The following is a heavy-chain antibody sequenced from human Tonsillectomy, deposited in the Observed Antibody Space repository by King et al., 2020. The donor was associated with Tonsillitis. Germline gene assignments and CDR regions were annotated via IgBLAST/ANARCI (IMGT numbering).Heavy chain of an antibody. Sequence: VQLVESGGGLVQPGGSLRLSCAASGFTFSNYWMNWVRQAPGKGLEWVANIKEDGSETYYVDSVKGRFTISRDNAKNSLYLQMNSLRAEVTAVYYCARSIAAPLDYWGQGTLVTVSS. D-gene: IGHD6-6*01. J-gene: IGHJ4*02. CDR3: ARSIAAPLDY. V-gene: IGHV3-7*01. CDR2: IKEDGSET. CDR1: GFTFSNYW.